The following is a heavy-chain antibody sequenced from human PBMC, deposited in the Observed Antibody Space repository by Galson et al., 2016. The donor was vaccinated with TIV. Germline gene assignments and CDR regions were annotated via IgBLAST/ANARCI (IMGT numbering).Heavy chain of an antibody. CDR2: INPDSGDT. CDR1: GYTFTGYY. CDR3: ARDPSPVTTSPFDI. J-gene: IGHJ3*02. D-gene: IGHD4-17*01. Sequence: SVKVSCKASGYTFTGYYMHWVRQAPGQGLEWMGWINPDSGDTNYSQKVQGRVTIPRDTSINTAYMELSNLKSDDTSVYYCARDPSPVTTSPFDIWGQGTMVTVSS. V-gene: IGHV1-2*02.